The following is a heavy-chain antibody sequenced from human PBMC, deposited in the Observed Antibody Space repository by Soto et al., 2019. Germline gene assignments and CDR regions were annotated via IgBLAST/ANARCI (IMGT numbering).Heavy chain of an antibody. CDR2: IYYSGST. D-gene: IGHD3-3*01. J-gene: IGHJ4*02. CDR1: GASISSYY. CDR3: PRGHLWLEN. V-gene: IGHV4-59*01. Sequence: PPETLSLTCTASGASISSYYWSWIRQPPGKGLGWIGHIYYSGSTNYNPSLKGRVTISVDSPKNQCSLKMTSVTAADTAIFFGPRGHLWLENWGQETLVTVSS.